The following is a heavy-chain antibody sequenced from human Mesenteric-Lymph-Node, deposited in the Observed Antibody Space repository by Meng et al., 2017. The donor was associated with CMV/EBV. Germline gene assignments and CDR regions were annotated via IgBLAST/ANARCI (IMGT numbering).Heavy chain of an antibody. CDR3: ARDTLTYSYGPGWIDP. CDR2: IFYSGSA. CDR1: VGSISSSWHY. D-gene: IGHD3-10*01. J-gene: IGHJ5*02. V-gene: IGHV4-39*02. Sequence: ESGPRRVKRAGSLSLHWTGSVGSISSSWHYWGWIRHPPGKGLEGIGSIFYSGSAPYNPALESRVTISIDKSKNEFFLNLGSVTAAETAMYFCARDTLTYSYGPGWIDPWGQGTLVTVSS.